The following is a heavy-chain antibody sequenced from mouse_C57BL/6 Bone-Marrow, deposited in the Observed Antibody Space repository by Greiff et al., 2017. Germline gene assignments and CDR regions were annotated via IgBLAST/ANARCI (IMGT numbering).Heavy chain of an antibody. V-gene: IGHV1-76*01. J-gene: IGHJ4*01. CDR2: ICPGSGNT. CDR1: GYTFTDYY. Sequence: QVQLKQSGAELVRPGASVKLSCKASGYTFTDYYINWVKQRPGQGLEWIARICPGSGNTYYNEKFKGKATLTAEKSSSTAYMQLSSLTSEDSAVYVCARRGYYDYDERVYYYAMDYWGQGTSVTVSS. CDR3: ARRGYYDYDERVYYYAMDY. D-gene: IGHD2-4*01.